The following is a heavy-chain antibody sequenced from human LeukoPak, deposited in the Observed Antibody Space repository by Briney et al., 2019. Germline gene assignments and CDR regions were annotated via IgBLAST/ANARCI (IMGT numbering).Heavy chain of an antibody. J-gene: IGHJ4*02. V-gene: IGHV4-4*07. CDR1: GGSISNYF. CDR2: VSTNGNT. D-gene: IGHD6-13*01. CDR3: ARDRWDDISSWSGSFDY. Sequence: SETLSLTCTIAGGSISNYFWSWIRQPAGKGLEWIGRVSTNGNTNYNPSLKSRVTMSGDTSKNQFSLKVNSVTAADTAVYYCARDRWDDISSWSGSFDYWGQGTLVTVSS.